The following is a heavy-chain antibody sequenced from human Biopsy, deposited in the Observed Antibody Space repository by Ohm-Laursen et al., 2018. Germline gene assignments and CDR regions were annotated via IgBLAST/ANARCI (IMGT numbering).Heavy chain of an antibody. CDR2: ISSTSNHI. V-gene: IGHV3-21*01. D-gene: IGHD3-10*02. Sequence: GSLRLSCAASEFAFSDYSMNWVRQAPGKGLEWVASISSTSNHIHYVDSVWGRFTISRDNAENSLYLEMNSLGVEDTAVYYCAKDDYDRVSSGYYFDYWGQGTLVSVSS. CDR1: EFAFSDYS. CDR3: AKDDYDRVSSGYYFDY. J-gene: IGHJ4*02.